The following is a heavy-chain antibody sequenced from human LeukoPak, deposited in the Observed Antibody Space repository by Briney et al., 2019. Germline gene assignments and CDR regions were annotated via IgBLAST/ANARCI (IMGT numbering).Heavy chain of an antibody. J-gene: IGHJ6*02. V-gene: IGHV1-8*01. CDR1: GYTFTSYD. CDR2: MNPNSGNT. CDR3: ARRRGVVPVVRVRPYGMDV. Sequence: GASVKVSCRASGYTFTSYDISWVRQATGQGLEWMGWMNPNSGNTGYAQKFQGRVTMTRNTSISTAYMELSSLRSEDTAVYYCARRRGVVPVVRVRPYGMDVWGQGTTVTVSS. D-gene: IGHD2-2*01.